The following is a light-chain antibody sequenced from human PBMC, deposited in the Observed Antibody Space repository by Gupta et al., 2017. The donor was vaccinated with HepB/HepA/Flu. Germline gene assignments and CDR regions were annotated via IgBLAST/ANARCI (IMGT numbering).Light chain of an antibody. J-gene: IGKJ5*01. V-gene: IGKV4-1*01. CDR3: QQYHSFPLT. CDR2: WAS. CDR1: QSVLFYSNNKNN. Sequence: DSVSTQSPDSLAVSLGGRATIKCKSSQSVLFYSNNKNNLAWYQQKPGQPPKLLIYWASTRESGVPDRFSGSGSGTEFTLTISSLQAEDVALYYCQQYHSFPLTFGQGTRLEIK.